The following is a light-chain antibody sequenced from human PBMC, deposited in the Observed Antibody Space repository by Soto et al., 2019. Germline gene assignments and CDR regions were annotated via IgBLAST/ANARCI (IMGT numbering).Light chain of an antibody. V-gene: IGLV2-23*01. Sequence: QSALTQPASVSGSPGQAITISCTGTYSDVGSYNLVSWYEHHPGKAPKLIIYEGSKRRSGVSHRFSGSRSGITASLTVSGLQAEDDADYYCCTFAGRRPLYVFGTGSKLTVL. J-gene: IGLJ1*01. CDR3: CTFAGRRPLYV. CDR1: YSDVGSYNL. CDR2: EGS.